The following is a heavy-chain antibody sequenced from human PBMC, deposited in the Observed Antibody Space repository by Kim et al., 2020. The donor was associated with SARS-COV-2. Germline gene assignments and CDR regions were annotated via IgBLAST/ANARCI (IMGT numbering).Heavy chain of an antibody. CDR1: GYTFTSYG. J-gene: IGHJ6*02. D-gene: IGHD3-9*01. CDR3: ARAYYDILTGPRMDV. Sequence: ASVKVSCKASGYTFTSYGISWVRQAPGQGLEWMGWISAYNGNTNYAQKLQGRVTMTTDTSTSTAYMELRSLRSDDTAVYYCARAYYDILTGPRMDVWGQGTTVTVSS. V-gene: IGHV1-18*01. CDR2: ISAYNGNT.